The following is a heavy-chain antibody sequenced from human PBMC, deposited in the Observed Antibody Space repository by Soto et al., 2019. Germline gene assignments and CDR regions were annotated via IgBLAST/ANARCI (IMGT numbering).Heavy chain of an antibody. D-gene: IGHD4-4*01. Sequence: QLQLQESGSGLVKPSQTLSLTCAVSGDSISRGAFSWSWIRQPPGKGLEWIGYIYQSGNTYYHPSLKSRVTISLERSKNQFSLELSSVTAADTAVYYCARGIKGLQIDFWGQGTLVTVSS. CDR3: ARGIKGLQIDF. V-gene: IGHV4-30-2*01. CDR1: GDSISRGAFS. CDR2: IYQSGNT. J-gene: IGHJ4*02.